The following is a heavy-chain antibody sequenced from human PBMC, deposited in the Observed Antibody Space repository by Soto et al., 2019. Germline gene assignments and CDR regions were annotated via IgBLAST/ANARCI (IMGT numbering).Heavy chain of an antibody. J-gene: IGHJ4*02. CDR3: ARPPGYISDWYYFDL. CDR2: ISPRSGGT. D-gene: IGHD3-9*01. CDR1: GYTFTDYY. Sequence: ASVKVSCKASGYTFTDYYMHWVRQAPGQGFEWMGRISPRSGGTNYAQKFQGRVTMTWDTSLNTAYMELSSLISEDTAVYYCARPPGYISDWYYFDLWGQGTLVTVSS. V-gene: IGHV1-2*02.